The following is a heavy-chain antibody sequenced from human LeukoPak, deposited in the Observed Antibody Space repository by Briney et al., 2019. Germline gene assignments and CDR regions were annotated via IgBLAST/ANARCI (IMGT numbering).Heavy chain of an antibody. Sequence: GASVKVSCKASGYTFTGYYMHWVRQAPGKGLEWMGGFDPEDGETIYAQKFQGRVTMTEDTSTDTAYMELSSLRSEDTAVYYCATPYYYDSSGYLYAFDIWGQGTMVTVSS. CDR1: GYTFTGYY. CDR2: FDPEDGET. V-gene: IGHV1-24*01. D-gene: IGHD3-22*01. CDR3: ATPYYYDSSGYLYAFDI. J-gene: IGHJ3*02.